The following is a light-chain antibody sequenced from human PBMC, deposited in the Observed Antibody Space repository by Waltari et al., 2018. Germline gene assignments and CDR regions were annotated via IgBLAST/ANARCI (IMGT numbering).Light chain of an antibody. V-gene: IGKV3-15*01. CDR2: GAS. CDR1: QSVSSK. J-gene: IGKJ1*01. CDR3: QHHNNWPPRWT. Sequence: EIVMTQSPATLSVSPGERATLSCRASQSVSSKLAGYQQKPGQAPRLLIYGASPRATGGPARFSGSGSGPEYILTISSLQSEDFAVYYCQHHNNWPPRWTFGQGTKVEIK.